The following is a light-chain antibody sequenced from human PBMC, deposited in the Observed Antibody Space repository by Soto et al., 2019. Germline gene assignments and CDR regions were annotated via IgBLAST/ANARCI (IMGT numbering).Light chain of an antibody. CDR1: QSVSSR. V-gene: IGKV3-11*01. CDR3: QQRDYCQVT. CDR2: DVS. J-gene: IGKJ5*01. Sequence: EIVLTQSPVTLSLSPGEIATLSCGASQSVSSRLAWYQQKPGQAPRLLIYDVSNRATGIPARFSGSGSGTDFALTISSLEPEDFAVYYCQQRDYCQVTFGHGTRLEIK.